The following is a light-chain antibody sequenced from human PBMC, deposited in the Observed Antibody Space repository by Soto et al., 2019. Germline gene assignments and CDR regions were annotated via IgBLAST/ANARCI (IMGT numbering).Light chain of an antibody. CDR2: GAS. V-gene: IGKV3-20*01. CDR1: QSVDSY. J-gene: IGKJ4*01. Sequence: EILVTQSPASLSLSRWEIATLSWRASQSVDSYLVWYQQKPGQAPRLLIFGASSRATGIPDRFSGSGSGTDFTLTISRLEPEDFAVYYCQQYGSLPLTFGGGTKVDIK. CDR3: QQYGSLPLT.